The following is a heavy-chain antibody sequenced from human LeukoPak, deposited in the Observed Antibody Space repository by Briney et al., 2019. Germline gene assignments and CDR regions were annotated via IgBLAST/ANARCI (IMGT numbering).Heavy chain of an antibody. Sequence: GSSVKVSCKAFGGTFSSYAISWVRQAPGQGLEWMGGIIPIFGTANYAQKFQGRVTITTDESTSTAYMELSSLRSEDTAVYYCARVGSSWYNWFDPWGQGTLVTVSS. CDR1: GGTFSSYA. D-gene: IGHD6-13*01. J-gene: IGHJ5*02. V-gene: IGHV1-69*05. CDR3: ARVGSSWYNWFDP. CDR2: IIPIFGTA.